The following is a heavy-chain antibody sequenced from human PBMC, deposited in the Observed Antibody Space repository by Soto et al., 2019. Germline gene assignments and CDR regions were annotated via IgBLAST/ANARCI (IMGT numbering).Heavy chain of an antibody. V-gene: IGHV4-61*01. CDR1: GVSVSRGSFY. Sequence: PEKLPHTWTVSGVSVSRGSFYWSWIRQPPGKGLEWIGFGSYSGTTNYKPSLKSRVTISVDTSRSQISLKVSSLTAADTAVYDCVRGETANQDADWGLGTLV. CDR2: GSYSGTT. CDR3: VRGETANQDAD. D-gene: IGHD5-18*01. J-gene: IGHJ4*02.